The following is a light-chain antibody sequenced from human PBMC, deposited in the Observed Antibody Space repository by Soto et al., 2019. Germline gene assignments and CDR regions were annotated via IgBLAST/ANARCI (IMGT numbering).Light chain of an antibody. V-gene: IGLV1-44*01. J-gene: IGLJ2*01. CDR1: SSNIGSNT. Sequence: QSVLTQPPSASGTPGQRVTISCSGSSSNIGSNTVNWYQQVPGKAPKLLISEVTNRPSGVSNRFSGSKSGNTASLTISGLQAEDEAHYYCSSYTTNSPPVVFGGGTKLTVL. CDR3: SSYTTNSPPVV. CDR2: EVT.